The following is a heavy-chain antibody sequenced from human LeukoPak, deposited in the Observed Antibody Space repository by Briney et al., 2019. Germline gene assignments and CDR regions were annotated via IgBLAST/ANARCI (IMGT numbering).Heavy chain of an antibody. Sequence: GGCLTLSCAASGFTFSTYAMNWVRQAPGKGLDWVSSFSTTSPYMYYADSVTGRFTISRDNAKNSLYLQMNSLRAEDTAVYYCARGLVIVPAAMDHWGQGTLVTVSS. CDR3: ARGLVIVPAAMDH. D-gene: IGHD2-2*01. CDR1: GFTFSTYA. J-gene: IGHJ4*02. CDR2: FSTTSPYM. V-gene: IGHV3-21*01.